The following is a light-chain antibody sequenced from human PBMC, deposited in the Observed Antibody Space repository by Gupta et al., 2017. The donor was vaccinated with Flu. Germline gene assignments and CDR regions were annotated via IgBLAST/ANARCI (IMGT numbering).Light chain of an antibody. Sequence: DIQMTQSPSSLSASVGDRVTITCRASQNISSYLNWYQQKPGKAPKLLIYAASSLQSGVPSRFSGSGSGTDFTLTISSLQPEDFATYYCQQSYSTLDFGGGTKVEIK. CDR3: QQSYSTLD. CDR2: AAS. J-gene: IGKJ4*01. V-gene: IGKV1-39*01. CDR1: QNISSY.